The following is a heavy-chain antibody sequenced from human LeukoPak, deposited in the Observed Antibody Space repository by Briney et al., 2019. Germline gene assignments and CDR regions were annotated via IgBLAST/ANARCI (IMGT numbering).Heavy chain of an antibody. CDR1: GGSISSYY. Sequence: SETLSLTCTVSGGSISSYYWSWIWQPPGKGLEWIGYIYYSGSTNYNPSLKSRVTISVDTSKNQFSLKLSSVTAADTAVYYCARAGTVVTKEFDPWGQGTLVTVSS. J-gene: IGHJ5*02. CDR3: ARAGTVVTKEFDP. D-gene: IGHD4-23*01. V-gene: IGHV4-59*01. CDR2: IYYSGST.